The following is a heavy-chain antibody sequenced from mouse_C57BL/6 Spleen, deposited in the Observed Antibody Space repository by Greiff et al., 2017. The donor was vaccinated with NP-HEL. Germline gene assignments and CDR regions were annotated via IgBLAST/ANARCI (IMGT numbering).Heavy chain of an antibody. Sequence: VQLQQSGPGLVKPSQSLSLTCSVTGYSITSGYYWNWIRQLPGNKLEWMGYISYDGSNNYNPSLKNRIAITRDTSKNQFFLKLNSVTNDDTATYYCVRGEDYYGNYGDTMDYCGQGTSVTVSS. CDR1: GYSITSGYY. CDR2: ISYDGSN. CDR3: VRGEDYYGNYGDTMDY. D-gene: IGHD2-1*01. J-gene: IGHJ4*01. V-gene: IGHV3-6*01.